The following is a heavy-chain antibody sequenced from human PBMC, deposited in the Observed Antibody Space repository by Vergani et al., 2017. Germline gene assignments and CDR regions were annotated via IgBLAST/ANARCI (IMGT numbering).Heavy chain of an antibody. CDR3: ARAATTIEATRYFQH. Sequence: QVQLLQSGAEVKKPGSSVKVSCKASGYTFTSYGFTWVRQAPGQGLEWMGWISGYSGNTNYAQKLQGRVTMTTDTSTSTAYMELRSLRSDDTAVYYCARAATTIEATRYFQHWGQGTLVTVSS. J-gene: IGHJ1*01. CDR1: GYTFTSYG. CDR2: ISGYSGNT. D-gene: IGHD5-12*01. V-gene: IGHV1-18*01.